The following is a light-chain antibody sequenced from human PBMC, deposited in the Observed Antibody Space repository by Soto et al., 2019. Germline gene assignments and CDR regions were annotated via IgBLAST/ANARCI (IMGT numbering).Light chain of an antibody. V-gene: IGKV3-11*01. CDR2: DPS. Sequence: EIVLTQSPATLSVPPGETATLSCRASQSVNNYLAWYQQKPGQAPRLLMYDPSNRATGIPARFSGSGSGTDFTLTISSLEPEDFAVYYCQQRSILPVTFGQGTKVEIK. J-gene: IGKJ1*01. CDR3: QQRSILPVT. CDR1: QSVNNY.